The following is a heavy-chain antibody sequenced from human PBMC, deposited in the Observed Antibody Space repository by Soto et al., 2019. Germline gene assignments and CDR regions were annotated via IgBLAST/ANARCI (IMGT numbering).Heavy chain of an antibody. CDR1: GGSVSSGSYY. CDR2: IYYSGST. J-gene: IGHJ5*02. Sequence: QVQLQESGPGLVKPSETLSLTCTVSGGSVSSGSYYWSWIRQPPVKGLEWIGYIYYSGSTNYNTSLKSRVTISVDTSKNQFSLKLSSVTAADTAVYYCARDEDRSSSWYEGGWFDPWGQGTLVTVSS. D-gene: IGHD6-13*01. V-gene: IGHV4-61*01. CDR3: ARDEDRSSSWYEGGWFDP.